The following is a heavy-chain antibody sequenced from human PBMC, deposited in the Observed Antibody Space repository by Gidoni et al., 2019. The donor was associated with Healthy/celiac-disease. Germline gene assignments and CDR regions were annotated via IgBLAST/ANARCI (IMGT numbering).Heavy chain of an antibody. CDR3: TTDPLSGSYDSNWFDP. D-gene: IGHD1-26*01. CDR2: IKSKTDGGTT. CDR1: GCTFSKDW. V-gene: IGHV3-15*01. Sequence: EVQLVESGGGLVKPGGSLRLSWAASGCTFSKDWMSWVRQAPRKGLEWVGRIKSKTDGGTTDYAAPVKGRFTISRDDSKNTLYLQMNSLKTEDTAVYYCTTDPLSGSYDSNWFDPWGQGTLVTVSS. J-gene: IGHJ5*02.